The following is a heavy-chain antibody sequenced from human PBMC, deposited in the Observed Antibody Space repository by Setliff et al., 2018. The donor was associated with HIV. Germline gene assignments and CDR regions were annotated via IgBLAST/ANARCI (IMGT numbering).Heavy chain of an antibody. J-gene: IGHJ5*02. CDR3: ARRAGNWGLNWFDP. V-gene: IGHV4-38-2*01. D-gene: IGHD3-10*01. CDR1: GSSITTTYF. CDR2: HYHDGTS. Sequence: SETLSLTCDFSGSSITTTYFWAWIRLPPGKGLEWVGSHYHDGTSFYNPSLESRVTVSLDTSKNQFSLKLQSVTAADTAVYYCARRAGNWGLNWFDPWGQGTQVTV.